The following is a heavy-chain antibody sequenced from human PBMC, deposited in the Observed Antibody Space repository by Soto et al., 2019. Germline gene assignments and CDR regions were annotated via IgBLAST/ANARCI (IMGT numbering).Heavy chain of an antibody. J-gene: IGHJ5*02. D-gene: IGHD6-6*01. CDR3: ARGMGYSSSSWFDP. CDR1: GGSFSGYY. V-gene: IGHV4-34*01. Sequence: SETLSLTCAVYGGSFSGYYWSWIRQPPGKGLEWIGEINHSGSTNYNPSLKSRVTISVDTSKNQFSLKLSSVTAADTAMYYCARGMGYSSSSWFDPWGQGTLVTVSS. CDR2: INHSGST.